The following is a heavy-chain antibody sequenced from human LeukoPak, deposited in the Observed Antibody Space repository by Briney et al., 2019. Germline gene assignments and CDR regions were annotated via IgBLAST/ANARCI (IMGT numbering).Heavy chain of an antibody. CDR2: IYHSGNA. CDR3: ARDVGARLSGF. V-gene: IGHV4-4*02. J-gene: IGHJ4*02. Sequence: SETLSLTCAVSGGSISSNNRWSWVRQPPGKGLEWIGEIYHSGNANYNPSLKTRVTMSVDKSKNQFSLILSSVTAADTAVYYCARDVGARLSGFWGQGTLVTVSS. D-gene: IGHD6-6*01. CDR1: GGSISSNNR.